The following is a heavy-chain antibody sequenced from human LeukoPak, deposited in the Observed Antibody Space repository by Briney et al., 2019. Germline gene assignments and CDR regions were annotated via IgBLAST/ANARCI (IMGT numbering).Heavy chain of an antibody. Sequence: SETLSLTCAVSGYSISSGYYWVWIRPPPGKGLEWIGSIYHSGSTYYNPSLKSRVTISVDTSKNQFSLKLSSVTAADTAVYYCARQPYYYYMDVWGKGTTVTVSS. CDR3: ARQPYYYYMDV. CDR2: IYHSGST. CDR1: GYSISSGYY. J-gene: IGHJ6*03. V-gene: IGHV4-38-2*01.